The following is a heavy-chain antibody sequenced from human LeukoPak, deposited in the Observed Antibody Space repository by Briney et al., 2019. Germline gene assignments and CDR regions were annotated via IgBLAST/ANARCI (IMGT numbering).Heavy chain of an antibody. D-gene: IGHD6-13*01. CDR3: ARIAAAGNRRLNY. J-gene: IGHJ4*02. CDR1: GYAFTSYD. Sequence: ASVKVSCKASGYAFTSYDINWVRQATGQGLEWMGWMNPNSGNTGYAQKFQGRITMTRNTSISTAYMELSSLTSEDTAVYYCARIAAAGNRRLNYWGQGTLVTVSS. V-gene: IGHV1-8*01. CDR2: MNPNSGNT.